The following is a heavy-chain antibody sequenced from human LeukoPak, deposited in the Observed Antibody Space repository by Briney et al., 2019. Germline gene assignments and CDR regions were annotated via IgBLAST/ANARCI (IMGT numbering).Heavy chain of an antibody. D-gene: IGHD3-3*01. CDR3: ARVLSSIRFMDV. CDR1: GDSISSRDYY. V-gene: IGHV4-30-4*08. Sequence: SETLSLTCSVSGDSISSRDYYWSWIRQPPGKGLEWIGYIYYSGSTYYNPSLKSRVTISVDTSKNRFSLKLSSVTAADTAVYYCARVLSSIRFMDVWGKGTTVTVSS. CDR2: IYYSGST. J-gene: IGHJ6*04.